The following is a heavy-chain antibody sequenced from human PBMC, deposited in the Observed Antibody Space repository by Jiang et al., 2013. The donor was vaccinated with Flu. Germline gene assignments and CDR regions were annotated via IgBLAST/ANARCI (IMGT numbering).Heavy chain of an antibody. D-gene: IGHD3-22*01. V-gene: IGHV1-69*01. J-gene: IGHJ4*02. CDR3: ARTLHGYDSSGYYPAPQYYFDY. CDR1: GGTFSSYA. Sequence: SGAEVKKPGSSVKVSCKASGGTFSSYAISWVRQAPGQGLEWMGGIIPIFGTANYAQKFQGRVTITADESTSTAYMELSSLRSEDTAVYYCARTLHGYDSSGYYPAPQYYFDYWGQGTPGHRLL. CDR2: IIPIFGTA.